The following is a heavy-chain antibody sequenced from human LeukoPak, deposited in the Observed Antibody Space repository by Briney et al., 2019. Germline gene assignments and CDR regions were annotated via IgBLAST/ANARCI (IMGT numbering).Heavy chain of an antibody. CDR2: IWYDGSNK. J-gene: IGHJ4*02. CDR3: ARDRGSYVVAADY. D-gene: IGHD2-15*01. Sequence: GGSLRLSCAASGFTFSSYGMHWVRQAPGKGLEWVAVIWYDGSNKYYADSVKGRFTISRDNSKNTLYLQMNSLRAEDTAVYYCARDRGSYVVAADYWGQGTLVTVSS. CDR1: GFTFSSYG. V-gene: IGHV3-33*01.